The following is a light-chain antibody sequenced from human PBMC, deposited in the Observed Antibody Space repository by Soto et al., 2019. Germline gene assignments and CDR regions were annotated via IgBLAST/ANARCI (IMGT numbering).Light chain of an antibody. CDR2: DAS. CDR1: RGISSF. Sequence: AIRLTKSPSSLSAYVGDRVTVTCRASRGISSFLAWYQLKPGKAPKLLIYDASSLESGVPSRFSGSGSGTEFTLTISSLQPDDFATYYCQQSNSYSGTFGQGAKV. V-gene: IGKV1-13*02. CDR3: QQSNSYSGT. J-gene: IGKJ1*01.